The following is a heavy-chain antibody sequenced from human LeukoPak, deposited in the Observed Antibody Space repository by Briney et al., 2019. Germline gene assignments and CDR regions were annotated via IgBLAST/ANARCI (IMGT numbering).Heavy chain of an antibody. CDR3: AKRSTQYSGSYFDAFDA. Sequence: PGGSLRLSCAASGFTFSTYGMHWVRQAPGKGLEWVAVIWYDGSDKDYADSVKGRFTISRDNSKNTVFLQINSLKAEDTAVYYCAKRSTQYSGSYFDAFDAWGQGTMVIVSS. J-gene: IGHJ3*01. CDR2: IWYDGSDK. D-gene: IGHD1-26*01. CDR1: GFTFSTYG. V-gene: IGHV3-33*08.